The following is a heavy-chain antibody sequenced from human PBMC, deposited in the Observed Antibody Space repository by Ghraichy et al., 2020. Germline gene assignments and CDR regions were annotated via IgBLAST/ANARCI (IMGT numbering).Heavy chain of an antibody. CDR2: IKQDGSEK. D-gene: IGHD5-12*01. Sequence: GGSLRLSCVASGFTFSTYWMIWVRQAPGEGLEWVANIKQDGSEKYYVDSVKGRFTISRDNAKNSLYLQLNSLRAEDTAVYYCARMKWLQNYSYFDYWGQGTLVTVSS. J-gene: IGHJ4*02. V-gene: IGHV3-7*03. CDR1: GFTFSTYW. CDR3: ARMKWLQNYSYFDY.